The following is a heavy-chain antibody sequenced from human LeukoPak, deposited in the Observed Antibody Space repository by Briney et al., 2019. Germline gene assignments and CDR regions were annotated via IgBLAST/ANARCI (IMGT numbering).Heavy chain of an antibody. V-gene: IGHV4-34*01. CDR2: GSDSGGT. Sequence: PSETLSLTCAVYGGSLNGHYWSWIRQSPGKGLEWIGEGSDSGGTKFNPSLKSRVTISVDRSKNQFSLKLSSVTAADTAVYYCARGGGWELLRSRTFDIWGQGTMVTVSS. D-gene: IGHD1-26*01. J-gene: IGHJ3*02. CDR3: ARGGGWELLRSRTFDI. CDR1: GGSLNGHY.